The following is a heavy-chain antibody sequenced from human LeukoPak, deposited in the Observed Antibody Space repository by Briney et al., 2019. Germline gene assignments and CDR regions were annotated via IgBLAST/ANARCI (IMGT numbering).Heavy chain of an antibody. CDR2: INHCGST. Sequence: SETLSLTCAVYGGSFSGYYWSWIRQPPGKGLEGMGEINHCGSTNYTPSLKSRVNISVDMSKNQFSPKLTSVTAADTAVFYCAIHIVVVPAAKKKNWFDPWGQGTLVTVSS. CDR3: AIHIVVVPAAKKKNWFDP. J-gene: IGHJ5*02. D-gene: IGHD2-2*01. V-gene: IGHV4-34*01. CDR1: GGSFSGYY.